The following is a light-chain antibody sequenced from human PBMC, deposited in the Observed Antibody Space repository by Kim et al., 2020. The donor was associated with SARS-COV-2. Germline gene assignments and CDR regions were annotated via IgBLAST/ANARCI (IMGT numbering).Light chain of an antibody. CDR1: QSISSW. J-gene: IGKJ4*01. CDR3: QQYNSYPLT. CDR2: KAS. V-gene: IGKV1-5*03. Sequence: AAVGDRVTITCRASQSISSWLAWYQQKPGKAPKLLIYKASSLESGVPSRFSGSGSGTEFTLTISSLQPDDFATYYCQQYNSYPLTFGGGTKVDIK.